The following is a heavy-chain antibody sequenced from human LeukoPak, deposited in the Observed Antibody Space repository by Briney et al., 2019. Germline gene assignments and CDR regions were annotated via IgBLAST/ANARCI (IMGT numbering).Heavy chain of an antibody. CDR2: IYYSGST. D-gene: IGHD3-22*01. CDR3: ARLGSGYSDY. V-gene: IGHV4-39*01. J-gene: IGHJ4*02. CDR1: GGSISSSSYY. Sequence: SETLSLTCTVSGGSISSSSYYWGWIRQPPGKGLEWIGSIYYSGSTYYNPSLKSRVTISVDTSKNQFSLKLSSVTAADTAVYYCARLGSGYSDYWGQGTLVTVSS.